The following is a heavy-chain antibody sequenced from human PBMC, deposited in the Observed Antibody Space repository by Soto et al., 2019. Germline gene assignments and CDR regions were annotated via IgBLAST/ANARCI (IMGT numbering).Heavy chain of an antibody. CDR2: ISYDGSNK. V-gene: IGHV3-30*18. Sequence: QVQLVESGGGVVQPGRSLRLSCAASGFIFSGYGMHWVRQAPGKGLEWVAVISYDGSNKYYADSVKGRFTISRDNSKXSLYLQMNSLRAEDTAVYYCAKVLEQWLVLGPPLGYWGQGTLVTVSS. J-gene: IGHJ4*02. CDR1: GFIFSGYG. CDR3: AKVLEQWLVLGPPLGY. D-gene: IGHD6-19*01.